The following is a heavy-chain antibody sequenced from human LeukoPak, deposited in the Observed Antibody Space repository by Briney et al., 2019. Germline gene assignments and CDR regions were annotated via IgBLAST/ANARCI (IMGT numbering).Heavy chain of an antibody. CDR3: ASKSGVCSSTSRYPR. J-gene: IGHJ4*02. Sequence: GGSLRLSCAASGFTFSSYSMNWVRQAPGKGLEWVSSISSSSSYIYYADSVKGRFTISRDNAKNSLYLQMNSLRAEDTAVYYCASKSGVCSSTSRYPRWGQGTLVTVSS. CDR1: GFTFSSYS. D-gene: IGHD2-2*01. CDR2: ISSSSSYI. V-gene: IGHV3-21*01.